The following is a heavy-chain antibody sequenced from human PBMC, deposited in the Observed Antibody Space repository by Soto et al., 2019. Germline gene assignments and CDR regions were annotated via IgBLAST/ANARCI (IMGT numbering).Heavy chain of an antibody. CDR3: AKDRGSAMKIPDFDY. J-gene: IGHJ4*02. CDR1: GFTFSSYG. CDR2: ISYDGSNK. D-gene: IGHD2-2*01. Sequence: QVQLVESGGGVVQPGRSLRLSCAASGFTFSSYGMHWVRQAPGKGLEWVAVISYDGSNKYYADSVKGRFTISRDNSKNTLYLQMNSLRADDTAVYYCAKDRGSAMKIPDFDYWGQGTLVTVSS. V-gene: IGHV3-30*18.